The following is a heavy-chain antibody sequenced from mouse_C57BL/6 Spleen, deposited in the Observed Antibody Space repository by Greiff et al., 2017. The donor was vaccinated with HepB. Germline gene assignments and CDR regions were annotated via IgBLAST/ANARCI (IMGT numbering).Heavy chain of an antibody. V-gene: IGHV1-76*01. CDR3: ARGTTVVAHYAMDY. CDR1: GYTFTDYY. Sequence: QVQLQQSGAELVRPGASVKLSCKASGYTFTDYYINWVKQRPGQGLEWIARIYPGSGNTYYNEKFKGKATLTAEKSSSTAYMQLSSLTSEDSAVYFCARGTTVVAHYAMDYWGQGTSVTVSS. CDR2: IYPGSGNT. D-gene: IGHD1-1*01. J-gene: IGHJ4*01.